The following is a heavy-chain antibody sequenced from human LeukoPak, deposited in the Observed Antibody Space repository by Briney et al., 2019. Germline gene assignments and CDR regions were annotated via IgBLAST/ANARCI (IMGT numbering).Heavy chain of an antibody. CDR2: IYSCGNT. J-gene: IGHJ6*02. D-gene: IGHD6-25*01. V-gene: IGHV3-53*01. Sequence: SIIYSCGNTYYADSVKRRFTISGDNSNNTLYLQMNNLRAEDTAMYYCARDQRARYGMDVWGQGTTVTVSS. CDR3: ARDQRARYGMDV.